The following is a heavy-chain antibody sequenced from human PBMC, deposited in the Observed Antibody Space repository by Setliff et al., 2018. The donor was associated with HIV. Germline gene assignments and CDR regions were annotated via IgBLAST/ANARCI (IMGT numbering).Heavy chain of an antibody. D-gene: IGHD3-3*01. J-gene: IGHJ4*02. V-gene: IGHV1-69*10. CDR3: ARGDSFWSAYYAY. CDR1: GYTFTSYG. Sequence: ASVKVSCKASGYTFTSYGISWVRQAPGQGFEWMGGIIHILGIRNYAQKFQGRVIITTDESTGTAYMELSSLKDDDTAIYYCARGDSFWSAYYAYWGQGTQVTVSS. CDR2: IIHILGIR.